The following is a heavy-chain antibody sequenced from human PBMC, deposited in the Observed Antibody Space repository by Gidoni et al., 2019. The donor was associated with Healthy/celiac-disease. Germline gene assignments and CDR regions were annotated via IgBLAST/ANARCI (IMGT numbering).Heavy chain of an antibody. CDR2: IAYDGSNK. D-gene: IGHD2-15*01. Sequence: QVQLVESGGGVVQPGRSLRLSCAASGFPFSSYGMHWVRQAPGKGLEWVAVIAYDGSNKYYADSVKGRFTISRDNSKNTLYLQMNSLRAEDTAVYYCAKDRGRVVVAATHTDYWGQGTLVTVSS. CDR3: AKDRGRVVVAATHTDY. J-gene: IGHJ4*02. V-gene: IGHV3-30*18. CDR1: GFPFSSYG.